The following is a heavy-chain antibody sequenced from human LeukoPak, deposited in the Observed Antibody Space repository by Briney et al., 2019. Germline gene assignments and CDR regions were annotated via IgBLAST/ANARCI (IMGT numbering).Heavy chain of an antibody. J-gene: IGHJ5*02. CDR2: ISAYNGNT. D-gene: IGHD6-13*01. Sequence: GASVKVSCTASGYTFTNYGISWVRQAPGQGLEWMGRISAYNGNTNYAQKLQGRVTMTTDASTNTAYMELRSLGSDDTAFYYCARDVAFYGSSWHNWFDPWGQGTLVTVSS. CDR3: ARDVAFYGSSWHNWFDP. CDR1: GYTFTNYG. V-gene: IGHV1-18*01.